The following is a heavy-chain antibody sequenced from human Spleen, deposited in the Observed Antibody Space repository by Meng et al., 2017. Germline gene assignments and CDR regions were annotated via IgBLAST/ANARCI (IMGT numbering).Heavy chain of an antibody. CDR3: AANRDGFDP. J-gene: IGHJ5*02. CDR1: GGSISSGGYY. Sequence: QVQLPQWGGGLLKPSQTLSLTCTVSGGSISSGGYYWSWIRQHPGKGLEWIGHMYYSGSTYYNPSLKSRVTISVDTSQNQFSLKLSSVTAADTAVYYCAANRDGFDPWGQGTLVTVSS. V-gene: IGHV4-31*03. CDR2: MYYSGST.